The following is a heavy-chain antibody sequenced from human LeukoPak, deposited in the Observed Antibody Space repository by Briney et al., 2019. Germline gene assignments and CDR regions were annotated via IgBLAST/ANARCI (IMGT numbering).Heavy chain of an antibody. Sequence: SETLSLTCTVSGGSISGSDYYWGWVRQPPGKGLEWIGSFYHSGSTYYNSSLKSRLTMSVDTSRNQFSLQLTAVTAADTAVYSCAGFTFFRGVITFDYWGQGTLVTVSS. CDR3: AGFTFFRGVITFDY. J-gene: IGHJ4*02. CDR2: FYHSGST. CDR1: GGSISGSDYY. V-gene: IGHV4-39*07. D-gene: IGHD3-10*01.